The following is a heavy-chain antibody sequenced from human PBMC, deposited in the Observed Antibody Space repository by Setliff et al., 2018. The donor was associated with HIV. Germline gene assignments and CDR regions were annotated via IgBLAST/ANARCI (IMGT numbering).Heavy chain of an antibody. J-gene: IGHJ4*01. D-gene: IGHD2-2*01. Sequence: SETLSLTCTVSGGSISSGYYYWSWIRQHPRKGLEWIGYIYYSGNPFYNPSLRSRVTISLDTSKNQFSLKLSSVTAADTAVYYCARGFDYAQRPPLYYFDYWGHGTLVTVSS. V-gene: IGHV4-31*03. CDR1: GGSISSGYYY. CDR2: IYYSGNP. CDR3: ARGFDYAQRPPLYYFDY.